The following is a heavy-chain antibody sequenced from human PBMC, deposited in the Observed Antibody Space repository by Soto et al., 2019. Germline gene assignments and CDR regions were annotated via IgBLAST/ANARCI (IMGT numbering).Heavy chain of an antibody. Sequence: PGGSLRLSCAASGFTVSSNYMSWGRQAPGKGLEWVSVIYSGGSTYYADSVKGRFTISRDNSKNTLYLQMNSLRAEDTAVYYCARDHFRNWFDPWGQGTLVTVSS. J-gene: IGHJ5*02. CDR2: IYSGGST. D-gene: IGHD3-3*02. CDR1: GFTVSSNY. CDR3: ARDHFRNWFDP. V-gene: IGHV3-53*01.